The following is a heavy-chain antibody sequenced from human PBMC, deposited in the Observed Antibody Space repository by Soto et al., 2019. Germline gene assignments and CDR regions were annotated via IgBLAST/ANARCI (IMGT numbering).Heavy chain of an antibody. CDR1: GFTFSSYG. Sequence: QVQLVESGGGVVQPGRSLRLSCAASGFTFSSYGMHWVRQAPGKGLEWVAVISYYGSNKYYADSVKGRFTISRDNSKTTLYLQMNSLRAEDTAVYYCAKDLGYGYYPSPVGEFDYWCQGTLVTVSS. J-gene: IGHJ4*02. CDR2: ISYYGSNK. V-gene: IGHV3-30*18. CDR3: AKDLGYGYYPSPVGEFDY. D-gene: IGHD4-17*01.